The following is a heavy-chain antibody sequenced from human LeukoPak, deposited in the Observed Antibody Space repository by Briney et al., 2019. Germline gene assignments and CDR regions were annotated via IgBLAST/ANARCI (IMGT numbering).Heavy chain of an antibody. D-gene: IGHD2-15*01. J-gene: IGHJ5*02. CDR1: GFSLSTSGMC. CDR2: IDWDDNK. Sequence: SGPTLVNPTQTLTLTCTFSGFSLSTSGMCVSWIRQPPGKALEWLALIDWDDNKYYSTSLKTRLTISKDTSKNQVVLTMTNMDPVDTATYYCARIRGPHCSGGSWGQLWFDPWGQGTLVTVSS. CDR3: ARIRGPHCSGGSWGQLWFDP. V-gene: IGHV2-70*01.